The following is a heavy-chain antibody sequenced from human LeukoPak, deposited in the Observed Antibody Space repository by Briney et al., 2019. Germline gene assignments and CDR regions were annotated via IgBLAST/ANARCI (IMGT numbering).Heavy chain of an antibody. CDR1: GYSFTSYW. Sequence: GESLKISCQGSGYSFTSYWIGWVRQMPGKGLEWMGIIYPGDSDTRYSPSFQGQVTISADKSISTAHLQWSSLKASDTAMYYCARQGIPSSGWYRYGMDVWGQGTTVTVSS. V-gene: IGHV5-51*01. D-gene: IGHD6-19*01. CDR3: ARQGIPSSGWYRYGMDV. J-gene: IGHJ6*02. CDR2: IYPGDSDT.